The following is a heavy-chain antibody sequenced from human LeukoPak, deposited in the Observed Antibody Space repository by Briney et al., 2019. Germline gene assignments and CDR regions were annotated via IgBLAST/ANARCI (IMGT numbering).Heavy chain of an antibody. CDR2: IYTSGST. J-gene: IGHJ6*03. V-gene: IGHV4-61*02. Sequence: SETLSLTCTVSGGSISSGSYYWSWIRQPAGKGLEWIGRIYTSGSTNYNPSLKSRVTISVDTSKNQFSLKLSSVTAADTAVYYCARLWFGEVPPLYYYNYMDVWGKGTTVTVSS. CDR3: ARLWFGEVPPLYYYNYMDV. CDR1: GGSISSGSYY. D-gene: IGHD3-10*01.